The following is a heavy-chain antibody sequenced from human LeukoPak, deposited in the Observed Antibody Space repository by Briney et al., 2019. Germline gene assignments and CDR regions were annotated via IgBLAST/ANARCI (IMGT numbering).Heavy chain of an antibody. CDR3: ARHYLGSGSEDY. V-gene: IGHV1-18*01. CDR2: ISRHNGNT. J-gene: IGHJ4*02. D-gene: IGHD3-10*01. Sequence: ASVKVSCKASGYSFSSFGITWVRQAPGQGLEWMGWISRHNGNTDYAQRFRGRVTLTIDTSTTTADMEVRDLIPDDTAVDYWARHYLGSGSEDYWGQGTLVSVSS. CDR1: GYSFSSFG.